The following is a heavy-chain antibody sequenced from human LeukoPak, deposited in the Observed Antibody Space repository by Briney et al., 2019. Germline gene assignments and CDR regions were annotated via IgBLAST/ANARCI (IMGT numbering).Heavy chain of an antibody. CDR1: RGTFSNYA. Sequence: SVKVSCKASRGTFSNYAISWVRQAPGQGLEWMGGIIPIFGTANYAQKLQGRVTITADKSTSTAYMELSSLRSEDTAVYYCARATYSSGWYVGFDYWGQGTLVTVSS. CDR2: IIPIFGTA. D-gene: IGHD6-19*01. J-gene: IGHJ4*02. CDR3: ARATYSSGWYVGFDY. V-gene: IGHV1-69*06.